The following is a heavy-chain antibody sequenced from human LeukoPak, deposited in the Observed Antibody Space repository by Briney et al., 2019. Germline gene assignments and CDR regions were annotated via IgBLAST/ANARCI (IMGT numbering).Heavy chain of an antibody. CDR3: ARGQNNDYGDYDGWGH. Sequence: ASVKVSCKASGYTFTGYYMHWLRQVPGQGLEWMGWINPNSGDTHYAQNFQGRVTITRDTSISTAYMELSRLTSDDTAVYYCARGQNNDYGDYDGWGHWGQGTLVTVSS. D-gene: IGHD4-17*01. CDR1: GYTFTGYY. J-gene: IGHJ4*02. CDR2: INPNSGDT. V-gene: IGHV1-2*02.